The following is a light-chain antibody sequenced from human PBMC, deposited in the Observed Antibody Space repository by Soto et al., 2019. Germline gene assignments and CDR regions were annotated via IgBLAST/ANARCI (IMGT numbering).Light chain of an antibody. CDR1: QSVSS. CDR3: QQYRSSPRT. V-gene: IGKV3-20*01. J-gene: IGKJ1*01. Sequence: IVMTQSPGTLSLSPGERATLSCRASQSVSSLAWYQHKPGQAPRLLIYDVSTRATGIPDRFSGSGSGTDFTLIISRLEPEDFAVYYCQQYRSSPRTFGQGTKVDIK. CDR2: DVS.